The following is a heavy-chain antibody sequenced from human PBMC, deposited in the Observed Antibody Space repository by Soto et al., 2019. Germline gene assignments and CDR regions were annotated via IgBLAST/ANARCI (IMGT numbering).Heavy chain of an antibody. CDR2: INRSGGRT. Sequence: QVQLVQSGAEVKKPGASVTVSCKASGYTFTTHYMHWVRQATGQGLEWMGIINRSGGRTTYALKFQGRVALTSETSTNTVYMELSSLRSEDTAVYYCARAGENYGSGTFSPPLRYYFNSWGQGTLVTVSS. J-gene: IGHJ4*02. CDR1: GYTFTTHY. D-gene: IGHD3-10*01. CDR3: ARAGENYGSGTFSPPLRYYFNS. V-gene: IGHV1-46*01.